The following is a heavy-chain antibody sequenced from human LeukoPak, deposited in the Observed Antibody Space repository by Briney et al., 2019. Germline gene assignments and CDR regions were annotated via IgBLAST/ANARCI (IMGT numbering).Heavy chain of an antibody. CDR2: IIPIFRTA. J-gene: IGHJ3*02. V-gene: IGHV1-69*13. D-gene: IGHD3-22*01. CDR1: GGTFSSYA. CDR3: ARGGITMIVVDPDAFDI. Sequence: SVKVSCQASGGTFSSYAISWVRQAPGQGLESMGGIIPIFRTAKYAQKFQGRVTITADESTSTAYMELSSLRSEDTALYYCARGGITMIVVDPDAFDIWGQGTMVTVSS.